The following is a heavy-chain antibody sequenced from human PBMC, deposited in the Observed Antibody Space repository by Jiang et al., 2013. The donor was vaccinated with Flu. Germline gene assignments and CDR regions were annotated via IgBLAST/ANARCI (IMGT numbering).Heavy chain of an antibody. J-gene: IGHJ4*02. V-gene: IGHV3-23*05. D-gene: IGHD6-13*01. Sequence: TYYADSVKGRFTISRDNSKNTLYLQMNSLRAEDTAVYYCAKSGTSSSWYIDYWGQGTLVTVSS. CDR2: T. CDR3: AKSGTSSSWYIDY.